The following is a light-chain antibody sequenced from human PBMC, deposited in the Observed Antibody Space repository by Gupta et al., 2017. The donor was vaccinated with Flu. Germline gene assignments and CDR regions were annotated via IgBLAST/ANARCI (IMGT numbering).Light chain of an antibody. CDR2: VGT. CDR1: QRRLHSTRDNY. Sequence: ISCRSSQRRLHSTRDNYLNRNLQKPGQSPLLLFYVGTRQASGVPDWCSGSGSGTDFTPKISRVEAEDVGVYYCMQGIQTPLTFGGGTKVEIK. J-gene: IGKJ4*01. CDR3: MQGIQTPLT. V-gene: IGKV2-28*01.